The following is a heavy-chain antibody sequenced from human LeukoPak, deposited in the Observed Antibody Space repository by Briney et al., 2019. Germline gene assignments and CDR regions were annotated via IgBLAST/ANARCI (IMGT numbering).Heavy chain of an antibody. CDR3: ARTSSIAAAADI. CDR1: GGSFSGYY. CDR2: INHSGST. Sequence: SETLSLTCAVYGGSFSGYYWSWIRQPPGKGLEWIGEINHSGSTNYNPSLKSRVTISVDTSKNQFSLKLSSVTAADTAVYYCARTSSIAAAADIWGQGTMVTVSS. J-gene: IGHJ3*02. V-gene: IGHV4-34*01. D-gene: IGHD6-13*01.